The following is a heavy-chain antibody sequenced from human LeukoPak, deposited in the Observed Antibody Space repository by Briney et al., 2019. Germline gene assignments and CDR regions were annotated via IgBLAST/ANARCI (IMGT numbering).Heavy chain of an antibody. J-gene: IGHJ4*02. Sequence: EASVKVSCKASGYTFTGYYMHWVRQAPGQGLEWMGWINPNSGGTNYAQKFQGWVTMTRDTSISTAYMELSRLRSDDTAVYCCARDRCSGGSCYSFDYWGQGTLVTVSS. CDR1: GYTFTGYY. CDR3: ARDRCSGGSCYSFDY. D-gene: IGHD2-15*01. V-gene: IGHV1-2*04. CDR2: INPNSGGT.